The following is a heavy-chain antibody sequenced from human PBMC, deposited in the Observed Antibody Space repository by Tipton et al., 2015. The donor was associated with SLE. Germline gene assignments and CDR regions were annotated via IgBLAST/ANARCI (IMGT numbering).Heavy chain of an antibody. V-gene: IGHV1-2*06. J-gene: IGHJ4*02. D-gene: IGHD3-9*01. CDR2: INPNSGGT. CDR1: GYTFTGYY. CDR3: RLTLTGYYEFDY. Sequence: QSGAEVKKPGASVKVSCKASGYTFTGYYMHWVRQAPGQGLEWMGRINPNSGGTNYAQKFQGRVTMTRDTSISTAYMELRSLTSDDTAVYYCRLTLTGYYEFDYWGQGTLVTVSS.